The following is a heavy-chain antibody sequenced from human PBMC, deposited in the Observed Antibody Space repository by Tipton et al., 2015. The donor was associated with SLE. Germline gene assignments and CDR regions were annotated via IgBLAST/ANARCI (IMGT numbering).Heavy chain of an antibody. CDR1: GYTFTSYD. V-gene: IGHV1-8*03. J-gene: IGHJ6*02. CDR3: ARDLNYDFLDGRPYGMDV. D-gene: IGHD3-3*01. CDR2: MNPNSGNT. Sequence: QLVQSGAEVKKPGASVKVSCKASGYTFTSYDINWVRQATGQGLEWMGWMNPNSGNTGYAQKFQGRVTITRNTSISTAYMELSSLRSEDTAVYYCARDLNYDFLDGRPYGMDVWGQGTTVTVSS.